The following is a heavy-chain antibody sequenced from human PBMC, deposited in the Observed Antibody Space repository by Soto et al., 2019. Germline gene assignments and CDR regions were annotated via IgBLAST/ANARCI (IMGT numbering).Heavy chain of an antibody. CDR3: AKDLRKDYYYAMDV. CDR2: ITGYGAST. Sequence: GSLRLSCAASGFTFSSYAMSWVRQAPGKGLEWVSAITGYGASTYYTESVKGRFTTSRDNSKNTLFLQMNSLRAEDTAVYYCAKDLRKDYYYAMDVWGQGTTVTVSS. J-gene: IGHJ6*02. D-gene: IGHD3-16*01. V-gene: IGHV3-23*01. CDR1: GFTFSSYA.